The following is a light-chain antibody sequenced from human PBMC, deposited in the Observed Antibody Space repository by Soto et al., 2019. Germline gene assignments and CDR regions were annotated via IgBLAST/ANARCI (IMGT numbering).Light chain of an antibody. CDR2: ANS. CDR1: SSNIGAGYD. V-gene: IGLV1-40*01. Sequence: QSVLTQPPSVSGAPGQRVTISCTGSSSNIGAGYDVPWYQQLPGTAPKVLIYANSHRPSGVTDRFSGSQSGTSASLAITGLQAADEADYYCQSYDSSLSGSVVFGGGTKLTVL. J-gene: IGLJ2*01. CDR3: QSYDSSLSGSVV.